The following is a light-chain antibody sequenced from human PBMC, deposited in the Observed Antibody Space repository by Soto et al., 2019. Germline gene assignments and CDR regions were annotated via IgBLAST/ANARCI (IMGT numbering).Light chain of an antibody. V-gene: IGLV2-14*03. CDR1: SSDVGGYNY. Sequence: QSALTQPASVSGSPGQSITISCAGTSSDVGGYNYVSWYQQHPGKAPKLIIHDVSNRPSGISNRFSGSKSGNTASLTISGXQXEDEADYFCCSYTSGSTLVVFGGGTKLTVL. CDR3: CSYTSGSTLVV. J-gene: IGLJ2*01. CDR2: DVS.